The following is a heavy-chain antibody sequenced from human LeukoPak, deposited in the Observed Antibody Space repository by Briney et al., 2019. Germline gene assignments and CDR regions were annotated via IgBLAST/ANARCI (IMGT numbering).Heavy chain of an antibody. CDR3: ARSTGGGSSSY. CDR2: INSDGSST. Sequence: GGSLRLSCAASGFAFSSYWMHWVRQVPGKGLLWVSRINSDGSSTSYADSVKGRFTISRDNAKNTVYLQMNSLRVEDTAVYYCARSTGGGSSSYWDQGTLVTVSS. D-gene: IGHD6-13*01. CDR1: GFAFSSYW. V-gene: IGHV3-74*01. J-gene: IGHJ4*02.